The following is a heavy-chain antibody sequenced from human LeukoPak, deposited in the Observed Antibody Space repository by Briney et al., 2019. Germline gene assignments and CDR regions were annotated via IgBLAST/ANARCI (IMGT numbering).Heavy chain of an antibody. CDR3: AREWFGELFPKNWFDP. J-gene: IGHJ5*02. CDR2: IYTSGST. CDR1: GGSISSGSYY. V-gene: IGHV4-61*02. Sequence: PLQTLSLTCTVSGGSISSGSYYWSWIRQPAGKGLEWIGRIYTSGSTNYNPSLKSRVTISVDTSKNQFSLKLSSVTAADTAVYYCAREWFGELFPKNWFDPWGQGTLVTVSS. D-gene: IGHD3-10*01.